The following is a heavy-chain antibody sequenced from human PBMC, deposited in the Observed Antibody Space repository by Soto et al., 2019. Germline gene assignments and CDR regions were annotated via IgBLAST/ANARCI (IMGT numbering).Heavy chain of an antibody. D-gene: IGHD3-10*01. CDR1: GFSISSSSYY. CDR3: ARDLWGYGEFYMDV. J-gene: IGHJ6*03. V-gene: IGHV4-39*01. Sequence: QLHLQESGPGLVKPSETLSLICNVSGFSISSSSYYWAWIRQPPGKGLEWIGTIYYSGGTYYNPSLESRLTISVETSKNQVSLKLTSVIAADTAVYYCARDLWGYGEFYMDVWGRGTTVTVSS. CDR2: IYYSGGT.